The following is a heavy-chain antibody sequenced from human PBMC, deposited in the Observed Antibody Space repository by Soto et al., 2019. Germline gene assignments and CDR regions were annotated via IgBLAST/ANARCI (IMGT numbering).Heavy chain of an antibody. D-gene: IGHD1-1*01. CDR1: GGSISSADSH. Sequence: SETLSLTCSVSGGSISSADSHWSWIRQPPGTGLEWIGYISYSGSTSYTPSLNSRVTISLDTSKNQFSLSLNSVTDADTAVYYCVRVRTGTSDYDYWGQGTLVTVSS. J-gene: IGHJ4*02. CDR2: ISYSGST. CDR3: VRVRTGTSDYDY. V-gene: IGHV4-30-4*01.